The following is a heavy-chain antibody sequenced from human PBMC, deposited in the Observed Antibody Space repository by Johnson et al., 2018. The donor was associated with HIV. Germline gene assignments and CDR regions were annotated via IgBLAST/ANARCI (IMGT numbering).Heavy chain of an antibody. J-gene: IGHJ3*02. CDR1: GFTFSSYG. CDR2: ISYDGSNK. CDR3: ARGSTVTTLSGAFDI. Sequence: QMQLVESGGGVVQPGGSLRLSCAASGFTFSSYGMHWVRQAPGKGLEWVAVISYDGSNKYYADSVKGRFTISRDNSKNTLYLQMNSLRAEDTAVFYCARGSTVTTLSGAFDIWGQGTLVTVSS. D-gene: IGHD4-11*01. V-gene: IGHV3-30*19.